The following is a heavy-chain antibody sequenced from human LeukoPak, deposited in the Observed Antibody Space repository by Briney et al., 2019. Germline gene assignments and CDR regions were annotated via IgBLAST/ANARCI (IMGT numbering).Heavy chain of an antibody. V-gene: IGHV4-34*01. CDR2: INHSGST. Sequence: PSETLSLTCAVYGGSFIGYYWSWIRQPPGKGLEWIGEINHSGSTNYNPSLKSRVTISVDTSKNQFSLKLSSVTAADTAVYYCALGYCSSTSCVRAFDIWGQGTMVTVPS. D-gene: IGHD2-2*01. CDR3: ALGYCSSTSCVRAFDI. J-gene: IGHJ3*02. CDR1: GGSFIGYY.